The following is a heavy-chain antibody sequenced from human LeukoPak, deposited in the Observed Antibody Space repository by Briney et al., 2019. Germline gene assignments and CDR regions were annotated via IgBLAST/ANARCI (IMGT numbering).Heavy chain of an antibody. Sequence: GGSLRLSCAASGFTFSSYWMHWVRQAPGKGLVWVSRIKSDGSSTSYADFVKGRFTISRDNAKNTLFLQMNSLTAEDTAVYYCAGESGYHGSGFDPWGQGTLVIVSS. CDR2: IKSDGSST. D-gene: IGHD3-10*01. CDR1: GFTFSSYW. CDR3: AGESGYHGSGFDP. V-gene: IGHV3-74*01. J-gene: IGHJ5*02.